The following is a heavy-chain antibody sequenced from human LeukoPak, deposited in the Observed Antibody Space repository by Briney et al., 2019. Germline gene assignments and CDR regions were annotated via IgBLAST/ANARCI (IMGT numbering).Heavy chain of an antibody. V-gene: IGHV1-8*01. Sequence: ASVKVSCKASGYTFTSYDINWVRQATGQGLEWMGWMNPNSGNTGYAQKFQGRVTMTRNTSISTAYMELSSLRSEDTAVYYCARERGPLGYCSGGSCYFDGMDVWGQGTTVTVSS. CDR2: MNPNSGNT. D-gene: IGHD2-15*01. J-gene: IGHJ6*02. CDR1: GYTFTSYD. CDR3: ARERGPLGYCSGGSCYFDGMDV.